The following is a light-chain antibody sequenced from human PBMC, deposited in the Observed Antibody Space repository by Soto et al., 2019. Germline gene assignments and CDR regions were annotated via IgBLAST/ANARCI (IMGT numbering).Light chain of an antibody. Sequence: ETVLTQSPGTLSLSPGETATLSCRASQSVTSSYLAWYQQKPDQAPRLLIYGASSRATGIPDRFSGSGSGTDFTLTISRLEPEDFAVYYCHQYGSSLFTFGQGTKLEIK. CDR2: GAS. CDR1: QSVTSSY. CDR3: HQYGSSLFT. V-gene: IGKV3-20*01. J-gene: IGKJ2*01.